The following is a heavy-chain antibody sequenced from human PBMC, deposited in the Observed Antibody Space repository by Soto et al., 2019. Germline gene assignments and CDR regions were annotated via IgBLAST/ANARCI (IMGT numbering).Heavy chain of an antibody. Sequence: SETLSLTCTVSGGSVSSGDYYWSWIRQPPGKGLEWIGYIYSSGGTHYNPSLKGRITMSVDTSENHFSLKLSSVTAADTAVYYCVRAYSGFDSANFDPWGQGTLVPISS. J-gene: IGHJ5*02. D-gene: IGHD5-12*01. CDR1: GGSVSSGDYY. V-gene: IGHV4-30-4*01. CDR3: VRAYSGFDSANFDP. CDR2: IYSSGGT.